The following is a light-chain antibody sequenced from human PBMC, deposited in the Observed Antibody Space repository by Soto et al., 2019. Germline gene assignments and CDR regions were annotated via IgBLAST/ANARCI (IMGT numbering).Light chain of an antibody. Sequence: MQMTRGPSSRYASVVDRVSITCRASQSISRWLAWYQQKPGKAPNLLIYKASSLESGVPSIFSGSGSGTEFTLNISSLQPDDFATYYCQQYESYWTFGQGTKVDIK. J-gene: IGKJ1*01. CDR1: QSISRW. CDR2: KAS. V-gene: IGKV1-5*03. CDR3: QQYESYWT.